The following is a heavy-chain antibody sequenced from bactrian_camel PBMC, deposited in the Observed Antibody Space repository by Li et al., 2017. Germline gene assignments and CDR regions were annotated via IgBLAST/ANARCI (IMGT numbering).Heavy chain of an antibody. J-gene: IGHJ6*01. V-gene: IGHV3S1*01. CDR3: AAAQGDVYSDYALYAPERFGY. CDR2: IATGSGNT. D-gene: IGHD4*01. Sequence: HVQLVESGGGAVQAGGSLRLSCAASGYTYNRNCMAWFRQAPGKEREGVARIATGSGNTYYADSVKGRFTISQDNAKNTVYLQMNSLKPEDTAMYYCAAAQGDVYSDYALYAPERFGYWGQGTQVTVS. CDR1: GYTYNRNC.